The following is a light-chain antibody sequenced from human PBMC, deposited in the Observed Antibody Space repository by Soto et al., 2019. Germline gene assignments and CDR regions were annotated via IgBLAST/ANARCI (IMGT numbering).Light chain of an antibody. CDR1: QSVSSN. CDR2: GAS. Sequence: EIVMTQSPATLSVSPGERATLSCRASQSVSSNLAWYQQKPGQAPRLLIYGASTRATGIPAGFSGSGSGTEFTLTISSLQSEDFAVYCCQQYNNWPSFTFGPGTKVDIK. CDR3: QQYNNWPSFT. V-gene: IGKV3-15*01. J-gene: IGKJ3*01.